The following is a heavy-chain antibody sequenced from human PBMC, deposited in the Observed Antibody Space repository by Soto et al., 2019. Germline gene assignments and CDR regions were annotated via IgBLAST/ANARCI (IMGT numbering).Heavy chain of an antibody. CDR3: ANPLGLWFDP. V-gene: IGHV3-23*01. Sequence: GGSLRLSCAASGFTFSSYAMSWVRQAPGKGLEWVSAISGSGGSTYYADSVKGRFTISRDNSTSTLYLQMNSLRAEDTAVYYCANPLGLWFDPGGKGTLVTVSS. CDR2: ISGSGGST. CDR1: GFTFSSYA. J-gene: IGHJ5*02.